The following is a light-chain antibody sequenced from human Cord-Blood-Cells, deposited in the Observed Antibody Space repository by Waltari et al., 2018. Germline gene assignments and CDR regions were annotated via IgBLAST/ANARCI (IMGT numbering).Light chain of an antibody. V-gene: IGKV1-5*01. CDR1: QSISSW. J-gene: IGKJ1*01. CDR2: VAS. Sequence: DIQMTQSPSTLSASVGDRVTITCRASQSISSWLAWYQQKPGEAPKLLIYVASSLESGVPSRFSGSGSGTEFTLTISSLQPDDFATYYCQQYNSYSRTFGQGTKVEIK. CDR3: QQYNSYSRT.